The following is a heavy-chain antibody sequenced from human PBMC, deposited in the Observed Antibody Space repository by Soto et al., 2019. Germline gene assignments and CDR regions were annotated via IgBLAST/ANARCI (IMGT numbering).Heavy chain of an antibody. CDR2: IILPFGTP. J-gene: IGHJ4*02. CDR3: ARGPDYEGYFDD. D-gene: IGHD3-22*01. CDR1: GGTFSNYA. V-gene: IGHV1-69*14. Sequence: QVRPVQSGAEVKKPGSSVKVSCKASGGTFSNYAISWVRQAPGQGLEWMGVIILPFGTPNYAQKFQGRVTITADKSMTTVYMEVSGLRSEATAVFYRARGPDYEGYFDDWGRGTLVTVSS.